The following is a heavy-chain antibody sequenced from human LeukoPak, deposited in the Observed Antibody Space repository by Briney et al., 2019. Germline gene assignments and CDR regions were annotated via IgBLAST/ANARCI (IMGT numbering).Heavy chain of an antibody. Sequence: SETLPLTCTVSGGSIISSNWWCCVRQPPGKGLEWIGEIYHSGSTNYNPSLKSRATISVDKSKNQFSLKLTSVTAADTAVYFCVAAAVAIDFWGQGTLVTVSS. CDR3: VAAAVAIDF. V-gene: IGHV4-4*02. J-gene: IGHJ4*02. CDR2: IYHSGST. D-gene: IGHD6-19*01. CDR1: GGSIISSNW.